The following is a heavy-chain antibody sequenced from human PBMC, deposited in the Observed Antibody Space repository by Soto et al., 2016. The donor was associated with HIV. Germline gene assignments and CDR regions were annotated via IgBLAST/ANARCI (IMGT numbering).Heavy chain of an antibody. J-gene: IGHJ4*02. CDR1: GFTVNTNY. V-gene: IGHV3-66*01. Sequence: EVQLVESGGGLVQPGGSLRLSCAVSGFTVNTNYMSWVRQAPGEGLEWVSILYSGGNTYYADSVRGRFTISRDNSKNTLYLQMNSLRSEDTAVYYCARGWEPYCGGNCYLDYWGQGTLVTVSS. D-gene: IGHD2-21*02. CDR2: LYSGGNT. CDR3: ARGWEPYCGGNCYLDY.